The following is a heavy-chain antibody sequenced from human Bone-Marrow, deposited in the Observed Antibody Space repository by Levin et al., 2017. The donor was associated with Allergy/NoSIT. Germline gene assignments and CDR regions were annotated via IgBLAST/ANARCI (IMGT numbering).Heavy chain of an antibody. Sequence: PSQTLSLTCTVSGGSISSGDYYWSWIRQPPGKGLEWIGYIYYSGSTYYNPSLKSRVTISVDTSKNQFSLKLSSVTAADTAVYYCARDPIAAAGPVYYYYGMDVWGQGTTVTVSS. J-gene: IGHJ6*02. CDR3: ARDPIAAAGPVYYYYGMDV. D-gene: IGHD6-13*01. CDR1: GGSISSGDYY. V-gene: IGHV4-30-4*01. CDR2: IYYSGST.